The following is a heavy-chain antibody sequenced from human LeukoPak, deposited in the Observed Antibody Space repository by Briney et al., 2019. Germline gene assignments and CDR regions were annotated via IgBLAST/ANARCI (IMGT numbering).Heavy chain of an antibody. D-gene: IGHD2-8*01. CDR2: IRGGATST. CDR1: GFTFSSYA. CDR3: AKSGAAAGVFISVFDC. Sequence: GGSLRLSSAASGFTFSSYAMSWVRHAPGKGLEWVSAIRGGATSTYYADSVKGRFTISRDNSKYTLYLQMSSLRAEDTAVYYCAKSGAAAGVFISVFDCWGQGTLVTVSS. J-gene: IGHJ4*02. V-gene: IGHV3-23*01.